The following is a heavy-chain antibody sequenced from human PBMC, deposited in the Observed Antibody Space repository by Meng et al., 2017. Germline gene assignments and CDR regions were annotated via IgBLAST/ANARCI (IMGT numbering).Heavy chain of an antibody. CDR3: TTDSLGYGYDY. J-gene: IGHJ4*02. Sequence: VVLVVYAGGLVMPGGSLRLSCAASGFTFSNAWMSWGRQAPGKGLEWVGRIKSKTDGGTTDYAAPVKGRFTISRDDSKNTLYLQMNSLKTEDTAVYYCTTDSLGYGYDYWGQGTLVTVSS. V-gene: IGHV3-15*01. CDR1: GFTFSNAW. D-gene: IGHD5-18*01. CDR2: IKSKTDGGTT.